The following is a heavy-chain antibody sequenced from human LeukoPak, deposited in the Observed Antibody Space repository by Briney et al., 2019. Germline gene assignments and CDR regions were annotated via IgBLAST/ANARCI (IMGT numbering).Heavy chain of an antibody. Sequence: HPGGSLRLSCAASGFTFGSYWMSWVRQAPGEGLEWVAKINQDGTEKAYVDSVRGRFTISRDNAKNSLFLQMNSLRAEDTAVYYCAREQAMAVAGADYWGQGTLVTVSS. CDR1: GFTFGSYW. J-gene: IGHJ4*02. D-gene: IGHD6-19*01. CDR3: AREQAMAVAGADY. V-gene: IGHV3-7*03. CDR2: INQDGTEK.